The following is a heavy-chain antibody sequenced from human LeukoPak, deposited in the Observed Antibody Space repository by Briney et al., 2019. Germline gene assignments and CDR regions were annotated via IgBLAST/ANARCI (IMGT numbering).Heavy chain of an antibody. CDR3: AKEGGGNYFGKDYFDY. CDR2: INGSGDAT. Sequence: PGGSLRLSCAASGFIFSHYTMTWVRQAPGKGLEWVSPINGSGDATKYADSVMGRFTISRDNSKNTVSLQMNSLRAEDTAVYYCAKEGGGNYFGKDYFDYWGQGTLVTVSS. D-gene: IGHD1-26*01. CDR1: GFIFSHYT. J-gene: IGHJ4*02. V-gene: IGHV3-23*01.